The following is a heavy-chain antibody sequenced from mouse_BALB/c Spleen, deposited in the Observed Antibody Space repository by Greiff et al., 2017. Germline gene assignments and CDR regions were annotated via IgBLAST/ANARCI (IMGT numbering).Heavy chain of an antibody. CDR3: AREGRDITVDY. V-gene: IGHV1-26*01. CDR2: INPYNGAT. CDR1: GYSFTGYY. Sequence: EVQLQQSGPELVKPGASVKISCKASGYSFTGYYMHWVKQSHVKSLEWIGRINPYNGATSYNQNFKDKASLTVDKSSSTAYMELHSLTSEDSAVYYCAREGRDITVDYWGQGTTLTVSS. D-gene: IGHD1-1*01. J-gene: IGHJ2*01.